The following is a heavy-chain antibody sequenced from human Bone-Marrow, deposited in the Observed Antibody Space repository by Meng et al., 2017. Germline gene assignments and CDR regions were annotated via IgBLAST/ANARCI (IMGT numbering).Heavy chain of an antibody. D-gene: IGHD5-24*01. Sequence: VQMVESGGGVVQPGRSLRLACAASGFTFSRYGMHWVRQAPGKGLECVAVISHDGGETYYADSVKGRFTISRDNSKNTLYLQMNSLRTEDTAVYYCARDKGDGYNQIDYWGQGTLVTVSS. CDR2: ISHDGGET. J-gene: IGHJ4*02. V-gene: IGHV3-30-3*01. CDR3: ARDKGDGYNQIDY. CDR1: GFTFSRYG.